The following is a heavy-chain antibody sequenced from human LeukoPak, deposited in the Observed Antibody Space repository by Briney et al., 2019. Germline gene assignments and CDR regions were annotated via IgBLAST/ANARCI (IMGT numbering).Heavy chain of an antibody. V-gene: IGHV3-9*01. CDR1: GFTFHHYA. CDR3: AKDKAPLYSGYDWDLDF. J-gene: IGHJ4*02. Sequence: SGGSLRLSCAASGFTFHHYAIHWVRQVPGKGLEWVSGICWNSGSIGYADSVKGLFSISRDNAKNSVYLQMNSLRAEDTALYYCAKDKAPLYSGYDWDLDFWGQGTLVTVSS. D-gene: IGHD5-12*01. CDR2: ICWNSGSI.